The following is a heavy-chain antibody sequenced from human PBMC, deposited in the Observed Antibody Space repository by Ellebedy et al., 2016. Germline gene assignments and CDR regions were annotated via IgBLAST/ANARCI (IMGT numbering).Heavy chain of an antibody. J-gene: IGHJ4*02. V-gene: IGHV3-30*18. Sequence: GGSLRLXXATSGFTFSNYWMHWVRQAPGKGLEWVAVISYDGSYQYYADSVKGRFTISRDNSKNTLYLQMNSLRAEDTAVYYCAKTYNPGFGATTCAYWGQGTLVTVSS. D-gene: IGHD1-26*01. CDR2: ISYDGSYQ. CDR1: GFTFSNYW. CDR3: AKTYNPGFGATTCAY.